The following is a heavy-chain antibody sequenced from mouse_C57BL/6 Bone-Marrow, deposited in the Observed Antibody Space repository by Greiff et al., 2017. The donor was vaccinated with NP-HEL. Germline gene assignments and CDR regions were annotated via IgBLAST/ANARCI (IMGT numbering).Heavy chain of an antibody. CDR1: GFSLTSYG. CDR2: IWRGGST. Sequence: VQLQESGPGLVQPSQSLSITCTVSGFSLTSYGVHWVRQSPGKGLEWLGVIWRGGSTDYNAAFMSRLGTTKDNSKSQVFFKMNSLQADDTAIYYCAKSLLRGFAYWGQGTLVTVSA. D-gene: IGHD2-1*01. V-gene: IGHV2-5*01. J-gene: IGHJ3*01. CDR3: AKSLLRGFAY.